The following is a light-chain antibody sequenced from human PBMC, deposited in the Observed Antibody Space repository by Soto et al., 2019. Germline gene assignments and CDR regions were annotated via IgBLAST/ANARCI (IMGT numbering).Light chain of an antibody. Sequence: IVLTQSPGTLSLSPGERATLSCRASQSVGSTYLAWYQQKPGQAPRLLIFGASSRATGIADRFSGSGSGTDFTLTISRLEPEDFAVYYCQQYGETPWTFGQGTKVDIK. CDR2: GAS. V-gene: IGKV3-20*01. CDR3: QQYGETPWT. CDR1: QSVGSTY. J-gene: IGKJ1*01.